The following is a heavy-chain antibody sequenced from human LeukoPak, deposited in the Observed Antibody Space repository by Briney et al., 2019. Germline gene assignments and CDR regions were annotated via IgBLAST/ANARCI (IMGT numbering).Heavy chain of an antibody. CDR2: INTNTGNP. D-gene: IGHD3-22*01. J-gene: IGHJ4*02. CDR3: ARGAYYYDSSGYYYY. CDR1: GYTLTSYA. V-gene: IGHV7-4-1*02. Sequence: ASVKVSCKASGYTLTSYAMNWVRQAHGQGLEWMGWINTNTGNPTYAQGFTGRFVFSLDTSVSTAYLQISSLKAEDTAVYYCARGAYYYDSSGYYYYWGQGTLVTVSS.